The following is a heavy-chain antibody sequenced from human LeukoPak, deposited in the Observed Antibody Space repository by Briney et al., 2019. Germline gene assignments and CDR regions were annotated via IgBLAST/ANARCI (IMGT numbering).Heavy chain of an antibody. CDR2: IYYSGST. D-gene: IGHD6-19*01. J-gene: IGHJ4*02. CDR3: ARNTVAGNLDY. Sequence: SETLSLTCTVSGGSISSYYWSWIRQPPGKGLEWIGYIYYSGSTNYNPSLKSRVTISVDTSKNQFSLKLSSVTAADTAVYYCARNTVAGNLDYWGQGTLVTVSS. V-gene: IGHV4-59*01. CDR1: GGSISSYY.